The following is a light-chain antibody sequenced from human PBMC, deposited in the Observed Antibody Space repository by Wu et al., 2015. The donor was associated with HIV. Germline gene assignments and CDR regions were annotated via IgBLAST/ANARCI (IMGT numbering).Light chain of an antibody. CDR2: GAS. CDR1: QSVTSNY. Sequence: EIVLTQSPGTLSLSPGERATLSCRASQSVTSNYLAWYQQKLGQAPRLLIYGASNRATGIPDRFSGSGSGTDFILTISRLEPEDFAVYYCQQYGSSGFTFGPGTKVDIK. CDR3: QQYGSSGFT. J-gene: IGKJ3*01. V-gene: IGKV3-20*01.